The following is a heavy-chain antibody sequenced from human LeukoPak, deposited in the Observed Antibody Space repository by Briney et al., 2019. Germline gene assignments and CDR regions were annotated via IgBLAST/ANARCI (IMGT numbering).Heavy chain of an antibody. CDR2: ISYDGSNK. CDR3: ARGFHDSSGDRGLDS. Sequence: GGSLRLSCAASGFTFSSYAMHWVRQAPGKGLEWVAAISYDGSNKYYADSVKGRFTISRDNSKNTLYLQMNSLRAEDTALYYCARGFHDSSGDRGLDSGGQGTLVTVSS. D-gene: IGHD3-22*01. J-gene: IGHJ4*02. V-gene: IGHV3-30-3*01. CDR1: GFTFSSYA.